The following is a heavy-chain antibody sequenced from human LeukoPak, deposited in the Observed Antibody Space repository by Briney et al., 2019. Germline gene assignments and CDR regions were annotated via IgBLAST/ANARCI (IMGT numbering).Heavy chain of an antibody. CDR2: IYYSGSP. CDR3: ARVGSYYDFWSGYYTPEWFDP. CDR1: GGSISSYY. D-gene: IGHD3-3*01. Sequence: PSETLSLTCTVSGGSISSYYWSWIRQPPGKGLEWIGYIYYSGSPNYNPSLKSRVTISVDTSKNQFSLKLSSVTAADTAVYYCARVGSYYDFWSGYYTPEWFDPWGQGTLVTVSS. J-gene: IGHJ5*02. V-gene: IGHV4-59*01.